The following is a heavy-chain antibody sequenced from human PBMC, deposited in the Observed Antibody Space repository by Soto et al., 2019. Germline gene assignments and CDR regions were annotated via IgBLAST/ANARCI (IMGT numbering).Heavy chain of an antibody. D-gene: IGHD2-2*01. CDR3: ARVPAP. CDR2: IYNSGTT. V-gene: IGHV4-31*03. J-gene: IGHJ5*02. CDR1: GDSITRGGYY. Sequence: SETLSLTCTVSGDSITRGGYYWSWIRQQPGKGLEWIGYIYNSGTTYYNPSLKSRVTISVDTSKNQFSLKLTSVTAADTAVYYCARVPAPWGQGTLVTVSS.